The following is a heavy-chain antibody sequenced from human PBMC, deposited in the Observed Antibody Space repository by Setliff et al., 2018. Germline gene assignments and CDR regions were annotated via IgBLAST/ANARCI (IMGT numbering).Heavy chain of an antibody. CDR3: ARSTVTQDFDS. CDR1: GYSFTTYW. Sequence: GESLKISCKGSGYSFTTYWIGWVRQMPGKGLELMGIIYPADSDPRYSPSFQGQVTISVDKSISTTYLQWSSLKASDTGMYYCARSTVTQDFDSWGQGTPVTVSS. J-gene: IGHJ4*02. V-gene: IGHV5-51*01. D-gene: IGHD4-17*01. CDR2: IYPADSDP.